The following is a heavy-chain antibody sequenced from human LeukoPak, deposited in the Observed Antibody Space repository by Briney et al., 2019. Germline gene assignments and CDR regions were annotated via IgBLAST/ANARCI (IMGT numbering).Heavy chain of an antibody. Sequence: GGSLRLSCAVSGFTFSKYAMSWVRQAPGKGLEWVSCISGSGSSTYYADSVKGRFTVSRDDSKNTLYLQMNSLRVEDTAVYYCANGGLWLPTRSDWGQGTLVTVSS. D-gene: IGHD5-18*01. CDR1: GFTFSKYA. V-gene: IGHV3-23*01. J-gene: IGHJ4*02. CDR2: ISGSGSST. CDR3: ANGGLWLPTRSD.